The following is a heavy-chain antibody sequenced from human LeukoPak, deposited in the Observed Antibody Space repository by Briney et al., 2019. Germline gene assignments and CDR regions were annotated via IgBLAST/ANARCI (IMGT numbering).Heavy chain of an antibody. CDR3: ASQDLGPATPVGY. Sequence: SETLSLTCTVSGHSIINSFYWGWIRQPPGEGLEWIGSIYHTGSTYYNPSLKSRVAISVDTSKNQFSLKLSSVTAADTAVYYCASQDLGPATPVGYWGQGTLVTVSS. V-gene: IGHV4-38-2*02. J-gene: IGHJ4*02. CDR2: IYHTGST. CDR1: GHSIINSFY.